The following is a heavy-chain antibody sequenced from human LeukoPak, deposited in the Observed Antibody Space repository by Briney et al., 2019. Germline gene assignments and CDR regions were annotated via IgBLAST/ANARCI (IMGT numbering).Heavy chain of an antibody. V-gene: IGHV1-69*13. CDR1: GGTFSSYS. D-gene: IGHD1-1*01. J-gene: IGHJ6*02. CDR3: ATLTTDYHGMDV. CDR2: IIAIFGTS. Sequence: ASVKVSCKASGGTFSSYSIIWVRQAPGQGLEGMGGIIAIFGTSNYEQKFQGRVTITAAESTRTASMELSSLSSEDTAVSYCATLTTDYHGMDVWGHGTTVTVSS.